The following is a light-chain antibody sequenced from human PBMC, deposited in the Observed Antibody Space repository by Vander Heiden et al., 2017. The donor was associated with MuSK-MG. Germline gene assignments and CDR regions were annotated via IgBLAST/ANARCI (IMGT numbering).Light chain of an antibody. CDR2: GNN. CDR3: HSYDTSLSGGV. CDR1: SSNIGAGFD. J-gene: IGLJ3*02. Sequence: QSVLTQPPSVSGAPGQRVTISCTGGSSNIGAGFDVHWYQQLPGTAPKLLIYGNNNRPSGVPDRFSGSKSGTSASLAITGLQAEDEADYYCHSYDTSLSGGVFGGGTKLTVL. V-gene: IGLV1-40*01.